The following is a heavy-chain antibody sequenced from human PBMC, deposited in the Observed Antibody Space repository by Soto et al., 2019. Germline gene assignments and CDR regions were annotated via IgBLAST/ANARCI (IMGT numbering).Heavy chain of an antibody. CDR1: GGSFSGYY. Sequence: SSETLSLTCAIYGGSFSGYYWSWIRQPPGKGLEWIGEINHSGSTNYNPSLKSRVTISVDTSKNQFSLKLSSVTAADTAVYYCARARQLVFYYYYGMDVWGPGTTVTVSS. CDR2: INHSGST. J-gene: IGHJ6*02. CDR3: ARARQLVFYYYYGMDV. D-gene: IGHD6-6*01. V-gene: IGHV4-34*01.